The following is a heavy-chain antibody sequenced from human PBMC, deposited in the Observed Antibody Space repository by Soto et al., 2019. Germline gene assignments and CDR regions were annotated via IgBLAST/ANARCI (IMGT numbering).Heavy chain of an antibody. J-gene: IGHJ6*03. CDR2: INHSGST. V-gene: IGHV4-34*01. Sequence: SETLSLTCAVYGGSFSGYYWSWIRQPPGKGLEWIGEINHSGSTNYNPSLKSRVTISVDTSKNQFSLKLSSVTAADTAVYYCARGRTTRAYYYYYMDVWGKGTTVTVSS. D-gene: IGHD2-2*01. CDR3: ARGRTTRAYYYYYMDV. CDR1: GGSFSGYY.